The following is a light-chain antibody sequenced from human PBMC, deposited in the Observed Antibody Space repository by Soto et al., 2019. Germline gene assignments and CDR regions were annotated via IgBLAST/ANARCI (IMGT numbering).Light chain of an antibody. J-gene: IGKJ2*01. CDR3: QQYSTLPHT. V-gene: IGKV3-20*01. Sequence: ENVLTQSPGTLSLSPGERATLSCRASQAVTNSFFAWHLQKPGQAPRLLIYGISSRATGISDRFSGSGSGTDFTLTISRLEPEDFVVYYCQQYSTLPHTFGQGTKLEVK. CDR2: GIS. CDR1: QAVTNSF.